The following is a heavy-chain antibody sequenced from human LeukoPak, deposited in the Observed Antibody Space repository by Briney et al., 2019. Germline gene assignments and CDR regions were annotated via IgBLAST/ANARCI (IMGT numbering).Heavy chain of an antibody. CDR2: ISWNSGSI. Sequence: GGSLRLSCAASGFTFDDYAMHWVRQAPGKGLEWVSGISWNSGSIGYADSVKGRFTISRDNSKNTLYLQMNSLRAEDTAVYFCAKDHLYSSGSYYYYYYGMDVWGQGTTVTVSS. J-gene: IGHJ6*02. V-gene: IGHV3-9*01. CDR1: GFTFDDYA. CDR3: AKDHLYSSGSYYYYYYGMDV. D-gene: IGHD3-10*01.